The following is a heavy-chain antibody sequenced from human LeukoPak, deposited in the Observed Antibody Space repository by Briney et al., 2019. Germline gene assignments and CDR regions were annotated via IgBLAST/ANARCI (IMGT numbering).Heavy chain of an antibody. CDR3: ARDTSGSPGAFDI. D-gene: IGHD1-26*01. J-gene: IGHJ3*02. CDR2: IYSGGGT. Sequence: GGSLRLSCAASGFTVSGNYLNWVRQAPGEGLEWVSVIYSGGGTYCADSVKGRFTISRDNSKNTLYLQMNSLRAEDTAVYYCARDTSGSPGAFDIWGQGTMVTVSS. CDR1: GFTVSGNY. V-gene: IGHV3-66*01.